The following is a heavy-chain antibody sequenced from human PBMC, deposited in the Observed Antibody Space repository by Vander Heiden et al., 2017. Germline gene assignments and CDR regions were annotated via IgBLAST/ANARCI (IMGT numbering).Heavy chain of an antibody. V-gene: IGHV4-4*07. CDR3: ARQIWGGWYGDV. J-gene: IGHJ6*02. D-gene: IGHD6-19*01. CDR1: GDSMTSYY. Sequence: VQLQESGPGLVKPSETLSLTCTISGDSMTSYYWTWIRQSAGQGLEWIGRIYANGNANYNPSLKSRVTMSIDTSKNQFSLTLTSVTAADTALYFCARQIWGGWYGDVWGQGTTVTVSS. CDR2: IYANGNA.